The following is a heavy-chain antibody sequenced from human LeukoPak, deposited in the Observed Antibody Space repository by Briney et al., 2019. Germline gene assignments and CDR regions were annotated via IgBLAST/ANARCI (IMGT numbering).Heavy chain of an antibody. D-gene: IGHD3-16*01. CDR2: MYTGGTT. CDR3: AKDEATSGGGLAS. J-gene: IGHJ4*02. CDR1: GFTVSGTH. V-gene: IGHV3-53*01. Sequence: PGGSLRLSCAASGFTVSGTHMSWVRQAPGKGLEWVSAMYTGGTTYHADSVKGRFTISRDNSRNTLFLHMNSLRADDTAVYYCAKDEATSGGGLASWGQGTLVTVSS.